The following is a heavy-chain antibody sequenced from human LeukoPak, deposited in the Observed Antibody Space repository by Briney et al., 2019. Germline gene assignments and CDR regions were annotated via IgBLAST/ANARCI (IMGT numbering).Heavy chain of an antibody. CDR1: GFTFSTYA. CDR2: ISGSGGST. J-gene: IGHJ4*02. D-gene: IGHD3-22*01. V-gene: IGHV3-23*01. CDR3: AKEGLEYYYDSSGSGD. Sequence: PGRSLRLSCAASGFTFSTYAMHWVRQAPGKGLEWVSAISGSGGSTYYADSVKGRFTISRDNSKNTLYLQMNSLRAEDTAVYYCAKEGLEYYYDSSGSGDWGQGTLVTVSS.